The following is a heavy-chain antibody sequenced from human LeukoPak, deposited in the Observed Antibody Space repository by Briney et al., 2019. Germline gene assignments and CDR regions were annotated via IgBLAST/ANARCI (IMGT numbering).Heavy chain of an antibody. D-gene: IGHD1-1*01. CDR1: GFAFSDHY. J-gene: IGHJ4*02. CDR2: ISGRNNYT. Sequence: GGSLRLSCAASGFAFSDHYMNWIRQAPGTGVEGVSYISGRNNYTNYADSVKGRFTISRDNAKKSLYLQMNSLRVEDTSVYYCARDSSRTFDSWGQGARVTVSS. V-gene: IGHV3-11*06. CDR3: ARDSSRTFDS.